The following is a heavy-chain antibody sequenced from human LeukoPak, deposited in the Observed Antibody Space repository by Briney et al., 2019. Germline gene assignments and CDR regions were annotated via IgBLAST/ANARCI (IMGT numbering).Heavy chain of an antibody. D-gene: IGHD2-8*01. J-gene: IGHJ4*01. CDR2: IYYSGST. CDR3: TSGGMVSGDY. CDR1: GGSINSYY. Sequence: ASETLSLTCTVSGGSINSYYWSWIRQPPGKGLEWIGYIYYSGSTNYNPSLKSRVTISRDTSKNQFSLKLRSVTAADTAVYYCTSGGMVSGDYWGHGTLVTVSS. V-gene: IGHV4-59*01.